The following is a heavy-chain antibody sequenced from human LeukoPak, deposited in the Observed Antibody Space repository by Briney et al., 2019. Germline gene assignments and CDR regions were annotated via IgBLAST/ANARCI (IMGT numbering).Heavy chain of an antibody. J-gene: IGHJ5*02. CDR3: ARGELWFGELLRGLTYTWFDP. CDR2: IYYSGST. CDR1: GGSISSSSYY. D-gene: IGHD3-10*01. V-gene: IGHV4-39*01. Sequence: SETLSLTCTVSGGSISSSSYYWGWIRQPPGKGLEWIGSIYYSGSTYYNPSLKSRVTISVDTSKNQFSLKLSSVTAADTAVYYCARGELWFGELLRGLTYTWFDPWGQGTLVTVSS.